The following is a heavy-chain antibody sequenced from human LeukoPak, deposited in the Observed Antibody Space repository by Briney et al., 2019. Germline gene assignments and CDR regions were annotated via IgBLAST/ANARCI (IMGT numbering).Heavy chain of an antibody. CDR3: AKWKYSNSGIDDY. CDR2: ISSSGSTI. Sequence: GGSLRLSCAASGFTFSDYYMSWIRQAPGKGLEWVSYISSSGSTIYHADSVKGRFTISRDNAKNSLYLQMNSLRAEDTAVYYCAKWKYSNSGIDDYWGQGTLVTVSS. CDR1: GFTFSDYY. V-gene: IGHV3-11*01. J-gene: IGHJ4*02. D-gene: IGHD6-6*01.